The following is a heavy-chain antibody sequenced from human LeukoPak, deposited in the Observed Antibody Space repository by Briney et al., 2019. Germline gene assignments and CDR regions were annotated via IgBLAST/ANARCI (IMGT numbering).Heavy chain of an antibody. CDR2: ISAYNGNA. CDR1: GYTFTSYG. CDR3: ARTPKRFGELYQPGDS. V-gene: IGHV1-18*03. Sequence: ASVKVSCKASGYTFTSYGITWVRQVPGQGLEWLGWISAYNGNANYAQKFQDRVTLTSDRSTSTAYMELRSLRSDDMAIYYCARTPKRFGELYQPGDSWGQGTPLTVSS. J-gene: IGHJ4*02. D-gene: IGHD3-10*01.